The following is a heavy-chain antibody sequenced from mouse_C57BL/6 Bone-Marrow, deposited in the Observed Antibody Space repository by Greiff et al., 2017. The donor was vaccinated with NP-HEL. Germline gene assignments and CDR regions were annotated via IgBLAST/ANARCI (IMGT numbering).Heavy chain of an antibody. V-gene: IGHV7-3*01. CDR1: GFTFTDYY. CDR3: ARTYYSNPYAMDY. D-gene: IGHD2-5*01. CDR2: IRNKANGYTT. J-gene: IGHJ4*01. Sequence: DVHLVESGGGLVQPGGSLSLSCAASGFTFTDYYMSWVRQPPGKALEWLGFIRNKANGYTTEYSASVKGRFTISRDNSQSILYLQMNALRAEDSATYYCARTYYSNPYAMDYWGQGTSVTVSS.